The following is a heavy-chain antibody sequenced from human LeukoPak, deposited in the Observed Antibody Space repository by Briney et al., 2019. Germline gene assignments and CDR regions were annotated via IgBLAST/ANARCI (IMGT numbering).Heavy chain of an antibody. CDR3: ARETVGLDY. CDR1: GFTFSNYN. V-gene: IGHV3-48*02. CDR2: ISDGSSTI. Sequence: GGSLRLSCAASGFTFSNYNLNWVRQAPGKGLEWVSYISDGSSTIYYADSVRGRFTISRDNAKNSLYLQINSLRDEDTAVYYCARETVGLDYWGQGTLVTVSP. D-gene: IGHD4-23*01. J-gene: IGHJ4*02.